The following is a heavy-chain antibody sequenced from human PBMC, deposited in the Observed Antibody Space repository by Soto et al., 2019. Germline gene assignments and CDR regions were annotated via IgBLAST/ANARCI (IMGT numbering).Heavy chain of an antibody. D-gene: IGHD1-1*01. CDR1: GFMFNAYG. CDR3: VKAGTMAGTGTTPRSFDI. V-gene: IGHV3-30*18. CDR2: ISFDGSNQ. J-gene: IGHJ3*02. Sequence: PGGSLRLSCAASGFMFNAYGMHWVRQAPGNGLEWVAVISFDGSNQYYEESVKGRFTISRDNSKNTLYLQMHSLRAEDTAVYFCVKAGTMAGTGTTPRSFDIWGRGTMVTVSS.